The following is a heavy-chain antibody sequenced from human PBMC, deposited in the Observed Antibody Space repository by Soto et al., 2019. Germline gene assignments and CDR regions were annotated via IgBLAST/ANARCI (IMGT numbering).Heavy chain of an antibody. CDR3: AKGPLVGATTGAFDI. Sequence: EVQLVESGGGLVQPGRSLRLSCAASGFTFDDYAMHWVRQAPGKGLAWVSGISWNSGSIGYADSVKGRFTISRDNAKNSLYLQMNSLRAEDTALYYCAKGPLVGATTGAFDIWGQGTMVTVSS. D-gene: IGHD1-26*01. CDR1: GFTFDDYA. CDR2: ISWNSGSI. J-gene: IGHJ3*02. V-gene: IGHV3-9*01.